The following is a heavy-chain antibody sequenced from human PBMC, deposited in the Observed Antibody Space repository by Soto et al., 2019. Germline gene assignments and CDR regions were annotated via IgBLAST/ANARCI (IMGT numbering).Heavy chain of an antibody. V-gene: IGHV1-69*06. Sequence: QVQLVQSGAEVKKPGSSVKVSCKTSGGTIRTYVISWVRQAPGQGLEWMGGIIPIFGTPTYAQNFQGRVTITADKSTNTAYMELSSLRSEDTAVYYCAREPQDGSGSYFDYWGQGSLVTVSS. CDR3: AREPQDGSGSYFDY. CDR1: GGTIRTYV. J-gene: IGHJ4*02. D-gene: IGHD3-10*01. CDR2: IIPIFGTP.